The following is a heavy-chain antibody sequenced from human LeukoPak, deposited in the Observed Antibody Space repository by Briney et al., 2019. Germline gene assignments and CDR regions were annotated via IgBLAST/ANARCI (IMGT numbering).Heavy chain of an antibody. CDR2: INSDGSST. J-gene: IGHJ6*02. CDR3: ARKKATDYYYYYYGMDV. D-gene: IGHD5-24*01. CDR1: GLTLSSYW. Sequence: GGSLRLSCAASGLTLSSYWMQGLRQAPGKGLVWVSRINSDGSSTSYADSVKGRFTISRDNAKNTLYLQMNSLRAEDTAVYYCARKKATDYYYYYYGMDVWGQGTTVTVSS. V-gene: IGHV3-74*01.